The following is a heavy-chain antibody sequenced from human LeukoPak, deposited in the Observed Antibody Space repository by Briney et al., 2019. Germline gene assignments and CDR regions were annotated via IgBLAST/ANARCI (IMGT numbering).Heavy chain of an antibody. CDR3: ARGDYYGSGSYYRIDY. Sequence: SETLSLTCAVYGGSLSSYYWSWIRQPPGKGLEWIGEINHGGSTNYNPSLKSRVTMSLDTSKNQFSLKLSSVTAADTAVYYCARGDYYGSGSYYRIDYWGQGTLVTVSS. D-gene: IGHD3-10*01. J-gene: IGHJ4*02. V-gene: IGHV4-34*01. CDR2: INHGGST. CDR1: GGSLSSYY.